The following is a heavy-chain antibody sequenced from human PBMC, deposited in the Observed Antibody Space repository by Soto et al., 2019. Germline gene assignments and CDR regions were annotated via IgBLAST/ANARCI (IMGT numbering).Heavy chain of an antibody. CDR2: IYYSGRT. V-gene: IGHV4-31*03. Sequence: QVQLQESGPGLVKPSQTLSLTCTVSGGSISSGGYYWSWIRQHPGKGLECIGYIYYSGRTYYNPSLKRRLTISVDTSKTQFALKVSSVTAADTAVYYCAREWRFSSGWYVPRYGMVVWGQGTTVTVSS. D-gene: IGHD6-19*01. CDR3: AREWRFSSGWYVPRYGMVV. J-gene: IGHJ6*02. CDR1: GGSISSGGYY.